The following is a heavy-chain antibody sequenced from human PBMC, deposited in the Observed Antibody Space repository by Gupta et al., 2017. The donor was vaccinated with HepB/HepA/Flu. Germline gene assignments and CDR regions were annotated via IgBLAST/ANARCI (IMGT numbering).Heavy chain of an antibody. CDR1: GFTVSNNY. CDR3: ARDLRRYFDY. Sequence: EVQLVESGEGLVQPGGSLRLSCAVSGFTVSNNYMSWVRQAPGKGLEWVSLIYPDGTTSYADSVKGRFTISRDKSKNTVNLQMNSLRAEDTAVYYCARDLRRYFDYWGPGTLVTVSS. V-gene: IGHV3-66*01. D-gene: IGHD5/OR15-5a*01. J-gene: IGHJ4*02. CDR2: IYPDGTT.